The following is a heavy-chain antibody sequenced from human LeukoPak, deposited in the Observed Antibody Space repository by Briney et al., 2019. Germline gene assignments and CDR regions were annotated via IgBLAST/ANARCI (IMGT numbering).Heavy chain of an antibody. D-gene: IGHD6-19*01. CDR1: GGSISSYY. CDR3: ARLGYSSGWYADSRGMDV. CDR2: IYYSGSA. J-gene: IGHJ6*02. Sequence: SETLSLTCTVSGGSISSYYWSWIRQPPGEGLEWIGYIYYSGSATYNPSLKSRVPTSVDTSNKQFSMKLSSVTAADTAVYYCARLGYSSGWYADSRGMDVWGQGTTVTVSS. V-gene: IGHV4-59*08.